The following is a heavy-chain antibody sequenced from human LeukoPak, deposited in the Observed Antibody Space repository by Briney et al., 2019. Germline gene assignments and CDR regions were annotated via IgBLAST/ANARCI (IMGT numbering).Heavy chain of an antibody. CDR2: ISGSGGST. J-gene: IGHJ4*02. Sequence: GGSLRLSCAASGFTFSSYAMSWVRQAPGKGLEWVSAISGSGGSTYYGDSVRGRFTISRDNPKNTLYLQMNSLRAEDTAVYYCARDRCTNGVCYYDYWGQGTLVTVSS. V-gene: IGHV3-23*01. CDR1: GFTFSSYA. CDR3: ARDRCTNGVCYYDY. D-gene: IGHD2-8*01.